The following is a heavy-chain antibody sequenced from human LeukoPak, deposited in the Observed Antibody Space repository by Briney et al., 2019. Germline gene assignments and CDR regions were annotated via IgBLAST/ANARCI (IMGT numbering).Heavy chain of an antibody. CDR3: AIDRTDLPY. J-gene: IGHJ4*02. CDR2: ISGSGSST. Sequence: GGSLRLSCAASGFIFSSYAMNWVRQAPGKGLEWVSAISGSGSSTYYADSVKGRFTISRDNSKNTLYLQMNSLRAEDTAVYYCAIDRTDLPYWGQGTLVTVSS. CDR1: GFIFSSYA. V-gene: IGHV3-23*01.